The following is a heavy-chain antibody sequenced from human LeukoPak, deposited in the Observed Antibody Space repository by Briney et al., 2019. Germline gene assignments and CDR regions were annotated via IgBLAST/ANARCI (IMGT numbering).Heavy chain of an antibody. J-gene: IGHJ4*02. V-gene: IGHV3-33*01. CDR3: ARDGEAAAEPAYYFDY. D-gene: IGHD6-13*01. CDR2: IWYDGSNK. Sequence: QPGRSLRLSCAAFGFTFSSYGMHWVRQAPGKGLEWVAVIWYDGSNKYYADSVKGRFTISRDNSKNTLYLQMNSLRAEDTAVYYCARDGEAAAEPAYYFDYWGQGTLVTVSS. CDR1: GFTFSSYG.